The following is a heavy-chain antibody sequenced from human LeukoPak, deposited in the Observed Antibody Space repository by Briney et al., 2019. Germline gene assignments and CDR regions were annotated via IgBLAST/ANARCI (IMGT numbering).Heavy chain of an antibody. CDR2: IYYSGST. CDR1: GGSISSSTYY. V-gene: IGHV4-39*01. CDR3: ARLGSSWSYYFDY. Sequence: PSETLSLTCTVSGGSISSSTYYWGWIRQPPGKGLEWIGSIYYSGSTYYNPSLKSRVTISVDTSKNQFSLKLSSVTAADTAVYYCARLGSSWSYYFDYWGQGTLVTVSS. J-gene: IGHJ4*02. D-gene: IGHD6-13*01.